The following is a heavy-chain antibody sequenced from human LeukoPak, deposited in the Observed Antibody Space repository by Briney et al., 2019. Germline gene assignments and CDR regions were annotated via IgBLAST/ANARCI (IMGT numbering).Heavy chain of an antibody. Sequence: SETLSLTCTVSGGSISSYYWSWIRQPPGKGLEWIGYIYYSGSTNYNPSLKSRVTISVDTSKNQFSLKLSSVTAADTAVYYCAGEMSSGSFRDFDYWGQGTLVTVSS. CDR3: AGEMSSGSFRDFDY. J-gene: IGHJ4*02. D-gene: IGHD3-22*01. V-gene: IGHV4-59*01. CDR2: IYYSGST. CDR1: GGSISSYY.